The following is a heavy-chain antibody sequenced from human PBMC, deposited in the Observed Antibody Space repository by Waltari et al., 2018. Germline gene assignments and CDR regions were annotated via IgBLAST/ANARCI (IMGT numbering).Heavy chain of an antibody. V-gene: IGHV4-34*01. CDR2: SNHIGST. CDR1: GGSFSGYY. D-gene: IGHD3-3*01. J-gene: IGHJ6*02. Sequence: QVQLQQWGAGLLKPSETLSLTCAVYGGSFSGYYWSWSRQPPGKGLEWLGVSNHIGSTNYNPSLKSRGNISVDTSKNQFSLKLSSVTAADTAVYYCARGGRITIFGVVMLSRGGTTKKYGMDVWGQGTTVTVSS. CDR3: ARGGRITIFGVVMLSRGGTTKKYGMDV.